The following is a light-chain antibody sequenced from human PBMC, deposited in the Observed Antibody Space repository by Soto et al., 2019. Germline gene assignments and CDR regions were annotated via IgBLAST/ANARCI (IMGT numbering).Light chain of an antibody. V-gene: IGKV1-13*02. Sequence: AIQMTQSPSSLSASVGDRVTITCRASQGIRNDLDWFQQKPGKAPKLLIYDASSLESGVPSRFSGSGSGTEFTLTISSLQPDDFATYYCQQYNTYSPERTFGQGTKVDIK. CDR3: QQYNTYSPERT. CDR1: QGIRND. CDR2: DAS. J-gene: IGKJ1*01.